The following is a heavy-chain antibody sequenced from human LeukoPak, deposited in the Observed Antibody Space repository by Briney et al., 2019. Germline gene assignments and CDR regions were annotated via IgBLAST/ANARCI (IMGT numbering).Heavy chain of an antibody. V-gene: IGHV3-30*01. J-gene: IGHJ4*02. CDR2: NT. CDR3: GRDSTYYYGSGSSGPHYFDY. D-gene: IGHD3-10*01. Sequence: NTYYADSVNGRFTISRDNSKNTLYLQLNSLRAEDTAVYYCGRDSTYYYGSGSSGPHYFDYWGRGTLVTVSS.